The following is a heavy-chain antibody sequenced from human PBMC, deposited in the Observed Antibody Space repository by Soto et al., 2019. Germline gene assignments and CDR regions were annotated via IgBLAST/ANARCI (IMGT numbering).Heavy chain of an antibody. CDR1: GFTFSSYE. CDR2: ISSSGSAI. J-gene: IGHJ4*02. V-gene: IGHV3-48*03. D-gene: IGHD3-9*01. Sequence: GGSLRLSCAASGFTFSSYEMNWVRQAPGKGLEWIAYISSSGSAIYYADSVKGRFTISRDNAKKSLYLQMNSLGAEDTAVYYCASCFDATGYYYFTYWGQGTPVTVSS. CDR3: ASCFDATGYYYFTY.